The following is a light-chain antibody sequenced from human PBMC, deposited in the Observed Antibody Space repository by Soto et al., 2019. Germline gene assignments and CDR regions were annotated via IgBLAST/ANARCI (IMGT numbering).Light chain of an antibody. J-gene: IGLJ2*01. CDR1: ALPKQY. Sequence: SYELTQPPSVSVSPGQTARITCSGDALPKQYAYWYQQKPGQAPVQVIYKDSERPSGIPERFSGSSSGTTVTLTISGVQAEDEADYYCQSADSSGTFHVVFGGGTKVTVL. CDR2: KDS. CDR3: QSADSSGTFHVV. V-gene: IGLV3-25*02.